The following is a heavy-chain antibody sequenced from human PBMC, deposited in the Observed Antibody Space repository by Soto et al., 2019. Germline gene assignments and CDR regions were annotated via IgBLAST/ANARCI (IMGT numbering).Heavy chain of an antibody. CDR1: GGSISSGGYY. D-gene: IGHD1-26*01. J-gene: IGHJ4*02. V-gene: IGHV4-31*03. CDR2: IYYSGST. CDR3: ARSSTSGSYHRGVFDY. Sequence: SETLSLTCTVSGGSISSGGYYWSWIRQHPGKGLGWIGYIYYSGSTYYNPSLKSRVTISVDTSKNQFSLKLSSVTAADTAVYYCARSSTSGSYHRGVFDYWGQGTLVTVSS.